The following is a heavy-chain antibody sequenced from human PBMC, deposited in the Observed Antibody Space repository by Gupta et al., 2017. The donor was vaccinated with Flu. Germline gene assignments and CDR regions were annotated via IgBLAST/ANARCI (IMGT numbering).Heavy chain of an antibody. CDR2: ISYDGSNP. V-gene: IGHV3-30*18. CDR1: GITVRRCG. CDR3: AKGGLHNWNYDGDY. J-gene: IGHJ4*02. Sequence: QVQLVESGGGEGQPGGSLRLPCAASGITVRRCGPHGVRQAPGKGLEWVAVISYDGSNPWFVGSVRGRFTISRDNSKNTLYLQMNNLRPEDTAVYYCAKGGLHNWNYDGDYWGQGTLVTVSS. D-gene: IGHD1-7*01.